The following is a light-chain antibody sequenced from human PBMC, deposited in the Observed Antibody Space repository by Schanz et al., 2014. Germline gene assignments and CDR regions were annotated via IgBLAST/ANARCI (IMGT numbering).Light chain of an antibody. CDR3: SSYAGSYTWV. V-gene: IGLV2-8*01. Sequence: QSALTQPPSASGSPGQSVTISCTGTSSDVGGYNFVSWYQQHPGKAPKLMIYEVSNRPSGVPDRFSGSKSGNTASLTVSGLQAEDEADYYCSSYAGSYTWVFGGGTKLTVL. CDR1: SSDVGGYNF. CDR2: EVS. J-gene: IGLJ3*02.